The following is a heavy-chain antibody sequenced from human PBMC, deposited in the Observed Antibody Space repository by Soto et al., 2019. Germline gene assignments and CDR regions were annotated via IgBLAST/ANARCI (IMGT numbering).Heavy chain of an antibody. Sequence: SETLSLTCTVSGGSISSYYWSWIRQPPGKGLEWIGYIYYSGSTNYNPSLKSRVTISVDTSKNQFSLKLSSVTAADTAVYYCARDRGDGYLDYWGQGTLVTVSS. V-gene: IGHV4-59*01. CDR1: GGSISSYY. CDR2: IYYSGST. J-gene: IGHJ4*02. CDR3: ARDRGDGYLDY.